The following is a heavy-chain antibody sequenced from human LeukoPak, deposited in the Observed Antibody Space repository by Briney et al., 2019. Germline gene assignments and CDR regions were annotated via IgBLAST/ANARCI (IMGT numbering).Heavy chain of an antibody. CDR3: ARTLGGSYFFDY. Sequence: GGSLRLSCAASGFTFSSFEMNWVRQAPGKGLEWVSYISSSGTIIYYADSVKGRFTVSRDNAKNSLCLQMNSLRAEDTAVYYCARTLGGSYFFDYWGHGTLVTVSS. D-gene: IGHD3-10*01. J-gene: IGHJ4*01. CDR1: GFTFSSFE. CDR2: ISSSGTII. V-gene: IGHV3-48*03.